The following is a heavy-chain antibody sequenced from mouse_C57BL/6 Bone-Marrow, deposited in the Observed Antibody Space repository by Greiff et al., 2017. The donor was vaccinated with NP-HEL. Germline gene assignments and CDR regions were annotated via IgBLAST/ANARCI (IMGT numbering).Heavy chain of an antibody. CDR3: ARSIYYDYADDPFYAMDY. V-gene: IGHV7-3*01. J-gene: IGHJ4*01. CDR1: GFTFTDYY. D-gene: IGHD2-4*01. CDR2: IRNKANGYTT. Sequence: EVKLVESGGGLVQPGGSLSLSCAASGFTFTDYYMSWVRQHPGKALEWLGFIRNKANGYTTEYSASVKGRFTISSDNSQSILYLQMNALRAEDSATYYCARSIYYDYADDPFYAMDYWGQGTSVTVSS.